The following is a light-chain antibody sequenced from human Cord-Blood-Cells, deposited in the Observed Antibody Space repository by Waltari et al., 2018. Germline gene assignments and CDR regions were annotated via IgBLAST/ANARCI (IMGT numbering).Light chain of an antibody. CDR2: GAS. J-gene: IGKJ1*01. V-gene: IGKV3-15*01. CDR3: QQYNNCPPWT. Sequence: EIVMTQSPATLSVSPGERATLSCRASQSVSSNLAWYQQKPGQAPRLLIYGASTRATGIPARFSVSGSGTEFTLTISSLQSEDFAVYYCQQYNNCPPWTFGQGTKVEIK. CDR1: QSVSSN.